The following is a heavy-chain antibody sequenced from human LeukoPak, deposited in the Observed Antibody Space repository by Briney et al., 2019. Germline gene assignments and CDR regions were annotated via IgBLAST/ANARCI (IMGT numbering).Heavy chain of an antibody. Sequence: GGSLRLSCAPSGFTFSSYAMSGVRQSPGKGLEWVSHISGSGGSTYYADSVKGRFTISRDNSKNTMYLQRNSVRAEDTAVYYCAKSGTTAMAYWGQGTLVTVSS. CDR3: AKSGTTAMAY. J-gene: IGHJ4*02. CDR1: GFTFSSYA. V-gene: IGHV3-23*01. CDR2: ISGSGGST. D-gene: IGHD5-18*01.